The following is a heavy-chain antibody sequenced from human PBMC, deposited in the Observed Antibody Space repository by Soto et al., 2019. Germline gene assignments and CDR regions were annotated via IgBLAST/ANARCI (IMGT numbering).Heavy chain of an antibody. J-gene: IGHJ3*02. CDR3: ARGGAAAGIFFAFDI. CDR1: GFTFSSYD. D-gene: IGHD6-13*01. Sequence: GGSLRLSCAASGFTFSSYDMHWVRQATGKGLEWVSAIGTAGDTYYPGSVKGRFTISRENAKNSLYLQMNSLRAGDKAVYYCARGGAAAGIFFAFDIWGQGTMVTVSS. CDR2: IGTAGDT. V-gene: IGHV3-13*01.